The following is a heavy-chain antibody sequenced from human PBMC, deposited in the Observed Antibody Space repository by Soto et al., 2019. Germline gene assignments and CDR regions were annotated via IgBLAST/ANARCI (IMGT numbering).Heavy chain of an antibody. CDR2: IYHSGST. V-gene: IGHV4-30-2*01. D-gene: IGHD2-2*01. Sequence: SETLSLTSAVSGCYIRSGGYSWSWIRQPPGKGLEWIGYIYHSGSTYYNPPLKSRVTISVDRSKNQFSLKLSSVTAADTAVYYCARVPDRWGQGTLVTVS. CDR3: ARVPDR. CDR1: GCYIRSGGYS. J-gene: IGHJ5*02.